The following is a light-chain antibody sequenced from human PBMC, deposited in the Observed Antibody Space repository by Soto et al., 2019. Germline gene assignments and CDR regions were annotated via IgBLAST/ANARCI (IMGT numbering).Light chain of an antibody. CDR3: QQFSNFPFA. CDR2: DAS. J-gene: IGKJ4*01. Sequence: AIQLTQSPSSLSASVGDRVTITCRASESISTNLAWYQQRPGKAPKVLIYDASSLESGVPSRFSGGGSGTEFTLTISSLQPEDSASYYCQQFSNFPFAFGRGTKVDI. CDR1: ESISTN. V-gene: IGKV1D-13*01.